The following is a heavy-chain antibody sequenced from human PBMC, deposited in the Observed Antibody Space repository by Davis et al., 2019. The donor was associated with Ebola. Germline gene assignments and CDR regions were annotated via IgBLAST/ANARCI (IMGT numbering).Heavy chain of an antibody. V-gene: IGHV3-30-3*01. CDR1: GFTFSSYA. Sequence: PGGSLRLSCAASGFTFSSYAMHWVRQAPGKGLEWVAVISYDGSNKYYADSVKGRFTISRDNSKNTLYLQMNSLRAEDTAVYYCARDRPGIAAAGAFDIWGQGTMVTVSS. CDR3: ARDRPGIAAAGAFDI. CDR2: ISYDGSNK. J-gene: IGHJ3*02. D-gene: IGHD6-13*01.